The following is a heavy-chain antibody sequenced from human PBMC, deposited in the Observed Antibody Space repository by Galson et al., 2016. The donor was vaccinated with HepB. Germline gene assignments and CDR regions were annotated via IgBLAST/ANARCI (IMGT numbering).Heavy chain of an antibody. CDR3: AKQGPIHFDS. CDR2: VNPADSST. V-gene: IGHV5-51*01. Sequence: QSGAEVKKPGDSLRISCQASGYTFSTHVIIWVRQMPGEGLEWMGIVNPADSSTRYSPSFQGQVTISADKAINTAYLQWSSLQASDTAIYYCAKQGPIHFDSWGQGALVTVSS. J-gene: IGHJ4*02. CDR1: GYTFSTHV.